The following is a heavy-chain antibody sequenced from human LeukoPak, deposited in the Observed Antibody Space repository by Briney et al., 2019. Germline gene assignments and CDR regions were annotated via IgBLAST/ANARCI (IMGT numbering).Heavy chain of an antibody. CDR2: IIPILGIA. CDR3: ARDAWGDGYNWAY. D-gene: IGHD5-24*01. J-gene: IGHJ4*02. Sequence: SVKASCKAFGYTFTSYGITWVRQAPGQGLEWMGRIIPILGIANYAQKFQGRVTITADKSTSTAYMELSSLRSEDTAVYYCARDAWGDGYNWAYWGQGTLVTVSS. CDR1: GYTFTSYG. V-gene: IGHV1-69*04.